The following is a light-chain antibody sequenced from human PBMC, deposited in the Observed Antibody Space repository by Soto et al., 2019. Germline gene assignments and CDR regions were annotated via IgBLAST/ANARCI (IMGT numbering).Light chain of an antibody. CDR2: KVS. J-gene: IGKJ4*01. CDR1: QSLLYSDGNTY. Sequence: DVVMTQSPLSLPVTLGQPASISCRSSQSLLYSDGNTYLNWFQQRPGQSPRRLIYKVSNRDSGVPDRFSGSGLGTDFTLKISRVEAEDVGVYYCTQGTHLPLTFGGGTKVDIK. V-gene: IGKV2-30*01. CDR3: TQGTHLPLT.